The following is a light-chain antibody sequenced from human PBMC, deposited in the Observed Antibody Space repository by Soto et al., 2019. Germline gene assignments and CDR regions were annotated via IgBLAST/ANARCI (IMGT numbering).Light chain of an antibody. CDR2: GVS. CDR3: SSYTSSSTLV. J-gene: IGLJ3*02. CDR1: SSDVGGYNY. Sequence: QSVLTQPASVSGSPGQSITISCTGTSSDVGGYNYVSWYQQYPGKAPKLMIYGVSNRHSGISNRFAGSKSGNTASLTISGLQADDEADYFCSSYTSSSTLVFGGGTKVTVL. V-gene: IGLV2-14*03.